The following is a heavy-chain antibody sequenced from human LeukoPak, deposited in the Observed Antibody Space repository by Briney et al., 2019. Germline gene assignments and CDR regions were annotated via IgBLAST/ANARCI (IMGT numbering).Heavy chain of an antibody. D-gene: IGHD6-13*01. CDR3: ARSTSFGGSSWYSTTNAFDI. Sequence: GGSLRLSCAASGFTFSSYNMNWVRQAPGKGLEWVSSITSSSSYIYYADSVKGRFTISRDNAKNSLYLQMNSLRAEDTAVYYCARSTSFGGSSWYSTTNAFDIWGQGTMVTVSS. CDR2: ITSSSSYI. V-gene: IGHV3-21*01. J-gene: IGHJ3*02. CDR1: GFTFSSYN.